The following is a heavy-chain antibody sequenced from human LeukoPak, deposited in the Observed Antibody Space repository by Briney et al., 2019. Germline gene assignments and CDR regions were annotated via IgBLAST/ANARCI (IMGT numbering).Heavy chain of an antibody. CDR3: ARVRLGYYFYMDV. CDR1: EFTFTTYW. Sequence: GGSLRLSCAASEFTFTTYWMSWVRQAPGKGLEWVANIKQDGSEKYYVDSVKGRFTISRDNAKNSLYLQMNSLRAEDTAVYYCARVRLGYYFYMDVWGKGTTVTVSS. V-gene: IGHV3-7*01. D-gene: IGHD3-16*01. J-gene: IGHJ6*03. CDR2: IKQDGSEK.